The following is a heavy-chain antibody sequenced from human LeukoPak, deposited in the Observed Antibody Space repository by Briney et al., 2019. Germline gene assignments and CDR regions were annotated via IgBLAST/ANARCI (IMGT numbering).Heavy chain of an antibody. CDR1: GGSISGSDYY. J-gene: IGHJ4*02. V-gene: IGHV4-39*01. CDR3: ARLPLTYYFDQ. CDR2: INHGGST. Sequence: LETLSLTCTVSGGSISGSDYYWGSVRQAPGKGLEWIGSINHGGSTYHNLSLKSRVTISVDTSKNQFSLRLSSVTAADTAVYYCARLPLTYYFDQWGQGTLVTVSS. D-gene: IGHD4/OR15-4a*01.